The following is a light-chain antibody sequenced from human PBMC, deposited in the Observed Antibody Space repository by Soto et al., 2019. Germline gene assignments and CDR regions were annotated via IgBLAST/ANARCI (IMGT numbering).Light chain of an antibody. CDR3: SSSTSSSTIVV. CDR2: EVS. J-gene: IGLJ2*01. V-gene: IGLV2-14*01. Sequence: QSALTQPASVSGSPGQSINISCTGTSSDVGGYNSVSWYQQHPGKAPKLMIYEVSNRPSGVSNRFSDSKSGNTASLTISGLQAEDEAEYYCSSSTSSSTIVVFGGGTKLTVL. CDR1: SSDVGGYNS.